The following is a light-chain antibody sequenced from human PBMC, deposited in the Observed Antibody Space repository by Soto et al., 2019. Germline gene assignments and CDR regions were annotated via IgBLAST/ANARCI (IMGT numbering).Light chain of an antibody. CDR2: DVS. J-gene: IGLJ2*01. Sequence: QSALTLPASVSGSPGQSITISCTGTSSDVGGYNYVSWYQQHPGKAPKVMIYDVSKRPSGISNRFSGSKSGNTASLTISGLQVEDEADYYCSSYTSGSTRLVFGGGTKLTVL. CDR1: SSDVGGYNY. CDR3: SSYTSGSTRLV. V-gene: IGLV2-14*03.